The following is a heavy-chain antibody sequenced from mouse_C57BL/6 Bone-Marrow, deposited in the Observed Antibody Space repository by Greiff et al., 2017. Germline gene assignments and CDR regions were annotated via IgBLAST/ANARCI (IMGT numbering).Heavy chain of an antibody. V-gene: IGHV3-6*01. CDR1: GYSITSGYY. D-gene: IGHD2-2*01. Sequence: EVQLQQSGPGLVKPSQSLSLTCSVTGYSITSGYYWNWIRQFPGNKLEWMGYISYDGSNNYNPSLKNRISITRYTSKNQFFLKLNYVTTEDTATYYCARGEGLLWFSWFAYWGQGTLVTVSA. J-gene: IGHJ3*01. CDR3: ARGEGLLWFSWFAY. CDR2: ISYDGSN.